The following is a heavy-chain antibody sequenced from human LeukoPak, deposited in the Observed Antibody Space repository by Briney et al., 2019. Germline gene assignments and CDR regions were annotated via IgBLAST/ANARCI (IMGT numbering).Heavy chain of an antibody. J-gene: IGHJ5*02. CDR1: GGSISSGGYS. Sequence: SETLSLTCAVSGGSISSGGYSWSWIRQPPGKGLEWIGYIYHSGSTNYNPSLKSRVTISVDKSKNQFSLKLSSVTAADTAVYYCASSYSSGWYNWFDPWGQGTLVTVFS. CDR2: IYHSGST. D-gene: IGHD6-19*01. CDR3: ASSYSSGWYNWFDP. V-gene: IGHV4-30-2*01.